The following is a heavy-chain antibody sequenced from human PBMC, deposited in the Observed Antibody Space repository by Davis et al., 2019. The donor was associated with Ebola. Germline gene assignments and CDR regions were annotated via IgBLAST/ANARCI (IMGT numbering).Heavy chain of an antibody. V-gene: IGHV1-18*01. Sequence: ASVKVSCKASGYTFTSYGISWVRQAPGQGLEWMGWISAYNGNTNYAQKFQGWVTMTRDTSISTAYMELSRLRSDDTAVYYCARGRGIVVVTATLYYYYGMDVWGQGTTVTVSS. CDR3: ARGRGIVVVTATLYYYYGMDV. J-gene: IGHJ6*02. CDR2: ISAYNGNT. D-gene: IGHD2-21*02. CDR1: GYTFTSYG.